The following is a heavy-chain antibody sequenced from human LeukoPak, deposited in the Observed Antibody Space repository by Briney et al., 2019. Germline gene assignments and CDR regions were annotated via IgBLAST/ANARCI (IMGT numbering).Heavy chain of an antibody. CDR2: TNPSTGGT. CDR1: GYTFTGSY. Sequence: ASVKVSCKTSGYTFTGSYLHWVRQVPGQGLEWMGWTNPSTGGTKSAQQFEGRATMTRDTSNTTGYLELRSLRLDDTATYYCARGGAFCSITTCHEFDPWGQGTLVIVSS. V-gene: IGHV1-2*02. CDR3: ARGGAFCSITTCHEFDP. D-gene: IGHD2-2*01. J-gene: IGHJ5*02.